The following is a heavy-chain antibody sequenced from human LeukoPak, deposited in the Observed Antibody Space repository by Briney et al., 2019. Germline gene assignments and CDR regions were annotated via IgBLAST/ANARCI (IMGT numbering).Heavy chain of an antibody. CDR1: GYSISSGYY. J-gene: IGHJ3*02. V-gene: IGHV4-38-2*01. CDR3: GGGGGGGYWPGAFDI. Sequence: SETLSLTCAVSGYSISSGYYWGWIRQPPGKGLEWIGSIYHSGSTYYNPSLKSRVTISVDTSKNQFSLKLSSVTAADTAVYYCGGGGGGGYWPGAFDIWGQGTMVTVSS. D-gene: IGHD2-15*01. CDR2: IYHSGST.